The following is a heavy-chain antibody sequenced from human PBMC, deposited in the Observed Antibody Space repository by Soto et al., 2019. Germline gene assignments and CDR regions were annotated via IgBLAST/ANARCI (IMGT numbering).Heavy chain of an antibody. D-gene: IGHD2-8*01. Sequence: QVQLVQSGAEVKNSGASVKVSCKASGYTFTSYGSSWVRQAPGQGLEWMGWISASNCNTNYAQKLQGRVTMTTDTPTVTAYIELRSLRSDDTATYYCARASVLYCRDGVCEQGYYYFSMNVWGQGTTVT. CDR1: GYTFTSYG. CDR3: ARASVLYCRDGVCEQGYYYFSMNV. CDR2: ISASNCNT. J-gene: IGHJ6*02. V-gene: IGHV1-18*01.